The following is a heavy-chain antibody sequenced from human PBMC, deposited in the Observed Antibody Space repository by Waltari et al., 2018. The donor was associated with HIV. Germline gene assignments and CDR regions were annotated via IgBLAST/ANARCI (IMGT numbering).Heavy chain of an antibody. V-gene: IGHV1-24*01. J-gene: IGHJ3*02. CDR3: RVVPAGHDAFDI. CDR2: FEREDGET. Sequence: QVQLVQSGAEVKKPGASVKVSCKVSGYTLTDLSMHWVRQAPGKGLAWMGGFEREDGETSYAQKCQGRVSMTEDTSTDTAYMELSSLRSEDTAVYYCRVVPAGHDAFDIWGQGTMVTVSS. CDR1: GYTLTDLS. D-gene: IGHD2-2*01.